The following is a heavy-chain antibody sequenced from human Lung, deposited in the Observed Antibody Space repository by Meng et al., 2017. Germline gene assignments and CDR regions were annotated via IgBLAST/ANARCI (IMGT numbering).Heavy chain of an antibody. Sequence: QITLKESGPALVKPTQTLTLTCTLSGSSLSTSGVAVGWIRQPPGKAPEWLALIYWDDEKRYSPSLKSRLTITKDTSKNHVVLTMTNMDPVDTATYYCAHSWGSGYYFGPLDYWGQGTLVTVSS. CDR3: AHSWGSGYYFGPLDY. V-gene: IGHV2-5*02. D-gene: IGHD3-22*01. CDR2: IYWDDEK. CDR1: GSSLSTSGVA. J-gene: IGHJ4*02.